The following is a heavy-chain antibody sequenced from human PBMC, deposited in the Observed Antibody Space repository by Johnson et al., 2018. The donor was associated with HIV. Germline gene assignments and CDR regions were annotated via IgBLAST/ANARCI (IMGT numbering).Heavy chain of an antibody. CDR3: ARGEDYGGNFGALDI. J-gene: IGHJ3*02. CDR2: IRYDGSKK. Sequence: VHLVESGGGVVQPGGSLRLSCAASGFTFSSYGMHWVRQAPGKGLEWVAFIRYDGSKKYYADSVRGRFTISRDNSKNTLYLQMNSLRDEDTAVYYCARGEDYGGNFGALDIWGQGTMVTVSS. D-gene: IGHD4-23*01. V-gene: IGHV3-30*02. CDR1: GFTFSSYG.